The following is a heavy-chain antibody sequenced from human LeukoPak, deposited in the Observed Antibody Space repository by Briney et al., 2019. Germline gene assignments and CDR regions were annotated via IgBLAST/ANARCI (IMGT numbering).Heavy chain of an antibody. Sequence: AGGSLRLSCAVSGFTFSMYWMSWARQAPGKGLEWVASIKEDGSEKYYVDSVKGRFTISRDNTKNSLFLQMNSLRAEDTAVYFCARDYYDSSGYLLVANWGQGTLVTVSS. D-gene: IGHD3-22*01. V-gene: IGHV3-7*01. CDR1: GFTFSMYW. CDR2: IKEDGSEK. J-gene: IGHJ4*02. CDR3: ARDYYDSSGYLLVAN.